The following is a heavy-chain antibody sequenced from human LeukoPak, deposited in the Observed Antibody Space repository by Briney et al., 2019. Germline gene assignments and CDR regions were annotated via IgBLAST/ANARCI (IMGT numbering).Heavy chain of an antibody. CDR3: ASGTMIVTN. CDR2: INTDGDST. D-gene: IGHD3-22*01. Sequence: GGSLRLSCAVSGFTFSSYEMDWVRQAPGKKLEFVARINTDGDSTFYVRSVKGRFIISRDNSRNTLYLQMNSLRAEDTAVYYCASGTMIVTNWGQGTLVTVSS. J-gene: IGHJ4*02. V-gene: IGHV3-64*04. CDR1: GFTFSSYE.